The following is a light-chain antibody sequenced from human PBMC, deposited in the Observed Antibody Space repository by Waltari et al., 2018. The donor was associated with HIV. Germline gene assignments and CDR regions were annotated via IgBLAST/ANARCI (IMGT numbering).Light chain of an antibody. CDR2: EVS. V-gene: IGLV2-14*01. CDR3: NSYTSISTWV. Sequence: PGQSITISCTGSSSDVGSYSYVSWYQQHPGKAPKLMIYEVSNRPAGVSHRFSGSKSGNTAPLTISGLQPEDEADYYCNSYTSISTWVFGGGTKLTVL. J-gene: IGLJ3*02. CDR1: SSDVGSYSY.